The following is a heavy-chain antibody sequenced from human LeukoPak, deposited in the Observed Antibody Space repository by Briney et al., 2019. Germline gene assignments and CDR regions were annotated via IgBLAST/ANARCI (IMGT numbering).Heavy chain of an antibody. Sequence: GGSLRLSCAASGFTFSNYAMSWVRQAPGKGLEWVSAISGSGGSTYYADSVKGRFTISRDNSKNTLYLQMNSLRAEDTAVYYCAKSSDYYDSSGSIDYWGQGTLVTVSS. D-gene: IGHD3-22*01. J-gene: IGHJ4*02. CDR1: GFTFSNYA. CDR3: AKSSDYYDSSGSIDY. V-gene: IGHV3-23*01. CDR2: ISGSGGST.